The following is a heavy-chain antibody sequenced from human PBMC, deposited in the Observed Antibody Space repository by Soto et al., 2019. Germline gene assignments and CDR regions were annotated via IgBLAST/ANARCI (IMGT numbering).Heavy chain of an antibody. D-gene: IGHD2-2*02. CDR1: GYPFTSYY. CDR2: SNPSGGST. Sequence: ASVKVSSKASGYPFTSYYMHWVRQSPGQGLEWMGISNPSGGSTSYAQKFQGRVTMTRHTSTSTVYMELSSLRSEDTAVYYCAREEDIVVVPAAIQLLWFGETHYYYYGMDVWGQGTTVTVSS. CDR3: AREEDIVVVPAAIQLLWFGETHYYYYGMDV. V-gene: IGHV1-46*01. J-gene: IGHJ6*02.